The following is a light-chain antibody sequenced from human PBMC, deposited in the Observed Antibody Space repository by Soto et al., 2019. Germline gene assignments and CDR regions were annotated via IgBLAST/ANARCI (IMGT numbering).Light chain of an antibody. CDR2: EVS. V-gene: IGLV2-8*01. J-gene: IGLJ2*01. CDR3: SSYAGSNNLV. CDR1: SSDVGGYNY. Sequence: QPVLTQPPPASGSPGQSVTISCTGTSSDVGGYNYVSWYQQHPGKAPKLMIYEVSKRPSGVPDRFSGSKSGNTASLTVSGLQAEDEADYYCSSYAGSNNLVFGGGTKLTVL.